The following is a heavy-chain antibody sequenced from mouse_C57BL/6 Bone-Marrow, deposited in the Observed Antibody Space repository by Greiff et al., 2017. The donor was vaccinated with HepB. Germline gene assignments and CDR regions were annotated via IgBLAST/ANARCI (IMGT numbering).Heavy chain of an antibody. J-gene: IGHJ4*01. D-gene: IGHD1-1*01. CDR1: GFTFPSYW. V-gene: IGHV1-53*01. CDR2: INPSNGGT. Sequence: QVQLLQPGSELVTPGSSVTLSCTASGFTFPSYWMPWVKLMPGQGLEWIGNINPSNGGTNYNEKFKSKATLTVDKSSSTAYMQLSSLTSEDSAVYYCARRGSSYPYAMDYWGQGTSVTVSS. CDR3: ARRGSSYPYAMDY.